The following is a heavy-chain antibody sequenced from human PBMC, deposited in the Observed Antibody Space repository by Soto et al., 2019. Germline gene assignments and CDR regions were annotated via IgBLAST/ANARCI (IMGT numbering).Heavy chain of an antibody. D-gene: IGHD2-15*01. CDR2: IYWDDDK. Sequence: QITLKESGPTLVKPTQTLTLTCTFSGFSLSTHGVGVGWVRQPAGKALEWLALIYWDDDKRYSASLNSRFTITKDTSKNQVVLTMTNMDPVDTATYYCAHAMLYCTGGSCSTWFDSWGQGTLVTVSS. CDR1: GFSLSTHGVG. CDR3: AHAMLYCTGGSCSTWFDS. J-gene: IGHJ5*01. V-gene: IGHV2-5*02.